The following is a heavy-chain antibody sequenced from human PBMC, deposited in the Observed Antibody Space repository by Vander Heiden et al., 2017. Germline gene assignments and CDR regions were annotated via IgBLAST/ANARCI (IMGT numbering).Heavy chain of an antibody. CDR2: FYPEDGET. D-gene: IGHD2-15*01. Sequence: VQLVQSGAEVTKPGASVKVSCKVSGYTLTDLSMHWGRKAPGKGLEWMGGFYPEDGETIYSLKFQGRVTMTEDTSTDTSYMELSSLRSEDTAVYYCATDRIREVAATPASIRPGGGFDYWGQGTLVTVSS. CDR3: ATDRIREVAATPASIRPGGGFDY. J-gene: IGHJ4*02. V-gene: IGHV1-24*01. CDR1: GYTLTDLS.